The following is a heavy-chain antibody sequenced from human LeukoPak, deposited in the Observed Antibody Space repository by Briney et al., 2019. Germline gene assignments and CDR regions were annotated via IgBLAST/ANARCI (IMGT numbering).Heavy chain of an antibody. V-gene: IGHV3-30*03. D-gene: IGHD4-17*01. CDR3: ASAYGEEGYYFDY. J-gene: IGHJ4*02. Sequence: GGSLRLSCAASGFTFSSYSMNWVRQAPGKGLEWVAVISYDGSNKYYADSVKGRFTISRDNSKNTLYLQMNSLRAEDTAVYYCASAYGEEGYYFDYWGQGTLVTVSS. CDR2: ISYDGSNK. CDR1: GFTFSSYS.